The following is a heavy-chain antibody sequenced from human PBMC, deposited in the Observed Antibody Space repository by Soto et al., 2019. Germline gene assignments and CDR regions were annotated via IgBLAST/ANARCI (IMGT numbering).Heavy chain of an antibody. CDR1: SYTFTTYG. CDR2: INAYNGNT. V-gene: IGHV1-18*04. CDR3: ARSITMVRGTPRIMDV. D-gene: IGHD3-10*01. Sequence: ASVKVSCKASSYTFTTYGISWVRQAPGQGLEWMGWINAYNGNTNYAQKLQGRVTMTTDTSTSTAYMELRSLRSDDTAVYYCARSITMVRGTPRIMDVWRQGTTVTVSS. J-gene: IGHJ6*02.